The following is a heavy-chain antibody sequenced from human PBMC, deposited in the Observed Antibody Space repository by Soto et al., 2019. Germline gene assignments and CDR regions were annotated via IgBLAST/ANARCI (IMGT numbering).Heavy chain of an antibody. V-gene: IGHV5-51*01. CDR3: ARVTPPRHGYSYGKYYYGMDV. D-gene: IGHD5-18*01. CDR2: IYPGDSDT. CDR1: GCSFTSYW. Sequence: PGESLKISCKGSGCSFTSYWIGWVRQMPGKGLEWMGIIYPGDSDTRYSPSFQGQVTISADKSISTAYLQWSSLKASDTAMYYCARVTPPRHGYSYGKYYYGMDVWGQGTTVTVSS. J-gene: IGHJ6*02.